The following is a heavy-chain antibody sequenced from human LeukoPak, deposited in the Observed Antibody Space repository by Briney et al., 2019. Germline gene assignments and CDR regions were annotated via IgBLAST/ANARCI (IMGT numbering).Heavy chain of an antibody. V-gene: IGHV3-30*03. CDR1: GFTFSSYG. CDR3: ARGRYYGMDV. CDR2: ISYDGSNK. Sequence: GGSLRLSCAASGFTFSSYGMHWVRQAPGKGLEWVAVISYDGSNKYYADSVKGRFTISRDNSKNTLYLQMNSLRAEDTAVYYCARGRYYGMDVWGQGTTVTVSS. J-gene: IGHJ6*02.